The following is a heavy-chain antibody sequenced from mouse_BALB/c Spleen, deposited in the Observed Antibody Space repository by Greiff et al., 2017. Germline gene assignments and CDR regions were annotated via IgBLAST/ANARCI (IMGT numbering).Heavy chain of an antibody. Sequence: EVQLVESGGGLVKPGGSLKLSCAASGFTFSSYTMSWVRQTPEKRLEWVATISSGGSYTYYPDSVKGRFTISRDNAKNTLYLQMSSLKSEDTAMYYCARHDYYGNYYAMDYWGQGTSVTVSS. CDR3: ARHDYYGNYYAMDY. J-gene: IGHJ4*01. CDR2: ISSGGSYT. CDR1: GFTFSSYT. D-gene: IGHD2-1*01. V-gene: IGHV5-9-3*01.